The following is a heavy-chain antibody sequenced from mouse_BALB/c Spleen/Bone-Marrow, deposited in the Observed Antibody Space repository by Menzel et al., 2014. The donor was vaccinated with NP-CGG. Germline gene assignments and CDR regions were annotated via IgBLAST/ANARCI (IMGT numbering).Heavy chain of an antibody. D-gene: IGHD2-13*01. CDR1: RFDFSRYW. Sequence: EVQRVESGGGLVQPGGSLKLSCAASRFDFSRYWMSWVRQAPGKGLEWIGEINPDSSTINYPPSLKDKFIISRDNAKATLYLQMSKVRSEDTALYYGARVTFPYFDYWGQGTTLTVSS. J-gene: IGHJ2*01. V-gene: IGHV4-1*02. CDR3: ARVTFPYFDY. CDR2: INPDSSTI.